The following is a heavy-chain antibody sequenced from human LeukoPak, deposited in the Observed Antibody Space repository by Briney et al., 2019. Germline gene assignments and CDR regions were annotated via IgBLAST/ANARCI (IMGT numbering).Heavy chain of an antibody. CDR3: ARDRGTPNWYFDL. CDR1: GGSISSGGYS. CDR2: IYHSGST. D-gene: IGHD1-14*01. Sequence: SQALSLTCAVSGGSISSGGYSWSWIRQPPGKGLEWIGYIYHSGSTYYNPSLKSRVTISVDRSKNQFSLKLSSVTAADTAVYYCARDRGTPNWYFDLWGRGTLVTVSS. J-gene: IGHJ2*01. V-gene: IGHV4-30-2*01.